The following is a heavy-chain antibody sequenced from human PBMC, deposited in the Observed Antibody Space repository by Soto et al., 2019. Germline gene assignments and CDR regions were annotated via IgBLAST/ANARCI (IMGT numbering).Heavy chain of an antibody. CDR2: IYYSGST. J-gene: IGHJ4*02. CDR1: GGSISSYY. Sequence: PSETLSLTCTVSGGSISSYYWSWIRQPPGKGLEWIGYIYYSGSTNYNPSLKSRVTISVDTSKNQFSLKLSSVTAADTAVYYCARDGGNDGTAFDYWGQGTLVTVSS. CDR3: ARDGGNDGTAFDY. V-gene: IGHV4-59*01. D-gene: IGHD2-8*02.